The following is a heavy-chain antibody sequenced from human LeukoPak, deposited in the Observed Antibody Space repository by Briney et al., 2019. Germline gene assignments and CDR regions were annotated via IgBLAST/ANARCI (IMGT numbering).Heavy chain of an antibody. D-gene: IGHD4-11*01. V-gene: IGHV1-2*02. CDR1: GYTFTGYY. CDR2: INPNSGGA. J-gene: IGHJ4*02. CDR3: ARSADYSNQHNDY. Sequence: ASLKVSCKASGYTFTGYYMHWVRQAPGQGLAWMGWINPNSGGANYAQKFQGRVTRTRDTSISTGYMELSSLRSDDTAVYYCARSADYSNQHNDYWGQGTLVTVSS.